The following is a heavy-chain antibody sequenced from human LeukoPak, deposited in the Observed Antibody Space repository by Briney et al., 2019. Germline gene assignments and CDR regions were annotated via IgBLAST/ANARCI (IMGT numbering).Heavy chain of an antibody. D-gene: IGHD1-26*01. V-gene: IGHV3-53*01. CDR2: IYSGGST. CDR3: ARDPYRSGSPDYYYGMDV. J-gene: IGHJ6*02. CDR1: GFTVSSNY. Sequence: GGSLRLSCAASGFTVSSNYMSWGRQAPGKGLEWVSGIYSGGSTYYADSVKGRFTISRDNSKNPLYLQMNSLRAEDTAVYYCARDPYRSGSPDYYYGMDVWGQGTTVTVSS.